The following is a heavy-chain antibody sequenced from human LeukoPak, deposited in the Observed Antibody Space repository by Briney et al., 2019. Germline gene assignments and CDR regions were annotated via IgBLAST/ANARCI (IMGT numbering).Heavy chain of an antibody. Sequence: ASVKVSCKASGYTFTSYYMHWVRQAPGQGLEWMGIINPSGGSTSYAQKFQGRVTMTRDTSTSTVYMELSSLRSEDTAVYYCARDSSPNYGDYYWEGSTARPKYYYYMDVWGKGTTVTISS. CDR1: GYTFTSYY. V-gene: IGHV1-46*01. J-gene: IGHJ6*03. CDR2: INPSGGST. D-gene: IGHD4-17*01. CDR3: ARDSSPNYGDYYWEGSTARPKYYYYMDV.